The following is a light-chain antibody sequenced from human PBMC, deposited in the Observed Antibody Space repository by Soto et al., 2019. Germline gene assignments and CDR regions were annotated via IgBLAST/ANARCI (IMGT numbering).Light chain of an antibody. Sequence: QSVLTQPPSASGTPGQRVTISCSGSRSNIGAYTVNWYQQLPGTAPRLLIYTNDQRPSGVPDRFSGSKSGTSASLAISGLQSDDEADYYCAAWDDSLNEYVFATGTKVTVL. V-gene: IGLV1-44*01. J-gene: IGLJ1*01. CDR3: AAWDDSLNEYV. CDR2: TND. CDR1: RSNIGAYT.